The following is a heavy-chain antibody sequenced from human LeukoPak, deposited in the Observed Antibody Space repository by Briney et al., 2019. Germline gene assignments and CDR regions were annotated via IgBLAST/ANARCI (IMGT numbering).Heavy chain of an antibody. CDR2: ISGDGKST. CDR3: ASSRVYGSHDY. D-gene: IGHD3-10*01. J-gene: IGHJ4*02. Sequence: GGSLRLSCTASGFTFSSYPMYWVRQAPGKGLEWVSAISGDGKSTYYAESMKGRFTLSRDNSKDTLYLQMNSLRAEDTAVYYCASSRVYGSHDYWGQGTLVTVSS. V-gene: IGHV3-23*01. CDR1: GFTFSSYP.